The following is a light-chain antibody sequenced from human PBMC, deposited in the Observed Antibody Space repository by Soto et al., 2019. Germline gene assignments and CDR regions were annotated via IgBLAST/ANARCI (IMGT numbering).Light chain of an antibody. V-gene: IGKV4-1*01. CDR2: WAS. J-gene: IGKJ4*01. CDR1: QSVLYSSNNKNY. CDR3: QQYYTTPLT. Sequence: DIVMTQSPDSLAVSLGERATINCKSMQSVLYSSNNKNYLAWYQKRPGQPPNLLIYWASTRESGVPDRFSGSGSGTDFTLTISSLQAEDVAVYYSQQYYTTPLTFGGGTKVDIK.